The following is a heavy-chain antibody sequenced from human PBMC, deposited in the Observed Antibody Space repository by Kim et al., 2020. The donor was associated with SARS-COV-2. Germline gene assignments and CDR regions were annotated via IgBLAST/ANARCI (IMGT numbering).Heavy chain of an antibody. CDR1: GFTFSSYG. CDR3: AKDTILGGSRILTGYWTGYYGMDL. D-gene: IGHD3-9*01. CDR2: IWYDGSNK. Sequence: GGSLRLSCAASGFTFSSYGMHWVRQAPGKGLEWVAVIWYDGSNKYYADSVKGRFTISRDNSKNTLYLQMNSLRAEDTAVYYCAKDTILGGSRILTGYWTGYYGMDLWGQGTTVTVSS. J-gene: IGHJ6*02. V-gene: IGHV3-33*06.